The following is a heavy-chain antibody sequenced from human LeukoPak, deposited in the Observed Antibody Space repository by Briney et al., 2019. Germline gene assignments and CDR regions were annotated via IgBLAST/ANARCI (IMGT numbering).Heavy chain of an antibody. CDR1: GGSFSGYY. D-gene: IGHD3-9*01. J-gene: IGHJ5*02. CDR3: ARCRYFDWLLSHNWFDP. V-gene: IGHV4-34*01. Sequence: TETLSLTCAVYGGSFSGYYWSWIRQPPGKGLEWIGEINHSGSTNYNPSLKSRVTISVDTSKNQFSLKLSSVTAADTAVYYCARCRYFDWLLSHNWFDPWGQGTLVTVSS. CDR2: INHSGST.